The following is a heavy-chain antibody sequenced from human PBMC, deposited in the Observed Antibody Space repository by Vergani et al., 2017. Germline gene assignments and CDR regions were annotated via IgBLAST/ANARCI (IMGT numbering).Heavy chain of an antibody. CDR1: GFIFSNYW. V-gene: IGHV3-7*01. CDR3: ARDRGCATISCYFSGAFDY. D-gene: IGHD2-2*01. CDR2: IKQDGSET. Sequence: EVQLVESGGGLVHPGDSLRLFCAGSGFIFSNYWLTWVRQAPGKGLEWVASIKQDGSETRYVDSVRGRFTISRDNAKKSVSLQMTGLRAEDTAVYYCARDRGCATISCYFSGAFDYWGLGTLVSVSS. J-gene: IGHJ4*02.